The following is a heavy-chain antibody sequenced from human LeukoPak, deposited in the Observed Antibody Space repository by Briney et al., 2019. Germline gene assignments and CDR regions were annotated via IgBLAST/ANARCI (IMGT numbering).Heavy chain of an antibody. CDR3: AVYCSSTSCYARRAFDI. V-gene: IGHV4-39*01. CDR2: IYYSGST. Sequence: SETLSLTCTVSGGSISSSGYYWGWIRQPPGKGLEWIGSIYYSGSTYYNPSLKSRVTISEDTSKDQFSLKLSSVTAADTAVYYCAVYCSSTSCYARRAFDIWGQGTTVTVSS. D-gene: IGHD2-2*01. CDR1: GGSISSSGYY. J-gene: IGHJ3*02.